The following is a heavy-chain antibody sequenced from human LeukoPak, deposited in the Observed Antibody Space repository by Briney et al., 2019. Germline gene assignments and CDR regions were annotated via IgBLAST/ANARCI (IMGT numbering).Heavy chain of an antibody. CDR2: IKEDGSET. CDR1: GFSLSTYW. D-gene: IGHD2-2*01. V-gene: IGHV3-7*01. J-gene: IGHJ4*02. Sequence: GGSLRLSCAASGFSLSTYWMSWVRQAPGRGLEWVASIKEDGSETYYIDSVKGRFTISRANADNSLYLQMNSLRVDDTALYYCARAAKEYCSSPSCWCFDNWGQGTLVTVSS. CDR3: ARAAKEYCSSPSCWCFDN.